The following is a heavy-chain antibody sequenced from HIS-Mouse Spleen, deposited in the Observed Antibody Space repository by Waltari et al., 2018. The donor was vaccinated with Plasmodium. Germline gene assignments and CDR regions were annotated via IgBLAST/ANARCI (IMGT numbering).Heavy chain of an antibody. J-gene: IGHJ4*02. CDR1: GYTFTGYY. CDR3: ARHKGPNCGGDCYYFDY. CDR2: INPNSGGT. D-gene: IGHD2-21*02. V-gene: IGHV1-2*02. Sequence: QVQLVQSGAEVKKPGASVKVSCKASGYTFTGYYMHWVRQAPGQGLEWMGWINPNSGGTNYAQKFQGRVTMTRDTSISTAYMELSRLRSDDTAVYYCARHKGPNCGGDCYYFDYWGQGTLVTVSS.